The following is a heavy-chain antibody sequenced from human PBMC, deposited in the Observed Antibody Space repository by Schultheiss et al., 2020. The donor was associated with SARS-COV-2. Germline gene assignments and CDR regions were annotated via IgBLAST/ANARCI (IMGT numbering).Heavy chain of an antibody. V-gene: IGHV3-11*01. Sequence: GESLKISCAASGFTFSDYYMSWIRQAPGKGLEWVSYISSSGSTIYYADSVKGRFTISRDNAKNSLYLQMNSLRAEDTAVYYCQGGWLQLHSAVDYWGQGTLVTVSS. CDR3: QGGWLQLHSAVDY. D-gene: IGHD5-24*01. J-gene: IGHJ4*02. CDR2: ISSSGSTI. CDR1: GFTFSDYY.